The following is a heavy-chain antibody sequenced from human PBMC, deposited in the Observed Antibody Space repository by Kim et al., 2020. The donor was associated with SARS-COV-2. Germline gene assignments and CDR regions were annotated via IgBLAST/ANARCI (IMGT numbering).Heavy chain of an antibody. V-gene: IGHV4-34*01. CDR3: ARDYDSSGYYYV. D-gene: IGHD3-22*01. J-gene: IGHJ4*02. Sequence: NPSLQGQVTLSVDTSNNQFSLKLSSVTAADTAVYYCARDYDSSGYYYVWGQGTLVTVSS.